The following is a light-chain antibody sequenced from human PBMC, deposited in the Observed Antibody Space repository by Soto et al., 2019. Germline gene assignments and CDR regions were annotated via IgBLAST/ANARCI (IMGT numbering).Light chain of an antibody. CDR2: DAS. CDR3: QQYNSYPWT. CDR1: QSISSW. V-gene: IGKV1-5*02. Sequence: IHMTHSPSTLSASLRDRVTRIVRASQSISSWLAWYQQKPGKAPKLLIYDASSLESGVPSRFSGSGSGTEFTLTISSLQPDDFATYYCQQYNSYPWTFGQGTKVDIK. J-gene: IGKJ1*01.